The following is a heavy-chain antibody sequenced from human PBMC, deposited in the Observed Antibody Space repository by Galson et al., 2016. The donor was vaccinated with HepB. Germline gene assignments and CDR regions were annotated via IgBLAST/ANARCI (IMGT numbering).Heavy chain of an antibody. CDR3: ARGGRILWDGMDV. J-gene: IGHJ6*02. V-gene: IGHV3-7*01. CDR1: GFSLSSYW. Sequence: SLRLSCAASGFSLSSYWMSWVRQAPGRGLEWVANIKQDGSEKYYVDPVKGRFTISRDDAKNSVYLQMNSLRAEDTALYYCARGGRILWDGMDVWGQGTTVTVSS. D-gene: IGHD2/OR15-2a*01. CDR2: IKQDGSEK.